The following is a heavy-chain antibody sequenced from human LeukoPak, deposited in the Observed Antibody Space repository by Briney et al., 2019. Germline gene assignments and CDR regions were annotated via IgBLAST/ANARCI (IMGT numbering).Heavy chain of an antibody. V-gene: IGHV4-59*01. CDR1: GGSISSYY. J-gene: IGHJ5*02. CDR2: IYYSGST. D-gene: IGHD2-2*01. Sequence: SETLSLTCTVAGGSISSYYGSWIRQPPGKGLEWMGYIYYSGSTNYNPSLKSRVTISVDTSKNQFSLKLSSVTAADTAVYYCAREGGYCSSTSCHSAWFDPWGQGTLVTVSS. CDR3: AREGGYCSSTSCHSAWFDP.